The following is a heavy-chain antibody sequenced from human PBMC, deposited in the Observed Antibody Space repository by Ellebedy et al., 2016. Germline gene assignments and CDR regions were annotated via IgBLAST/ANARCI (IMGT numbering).Heavy chain of an antibody. CDR1: GFTFSNYA. D-gene: IGHD3-22*01. V-gene: IGHV3-23*01. Sequence: GESLKISCAASGFTFSNYAMSWVRQAPGKGLQWVAGISRSGGSTYYAESVKGRFTISRDTSKNPVNLQMNSLRVEDTAIYYCAKDLFYDSFGPFDYWGQGTLVTVSS. CDR2: ISRSGGST. CDR3: AKDLFYDSFGPFDY. J-gene: IGHJ4*02.